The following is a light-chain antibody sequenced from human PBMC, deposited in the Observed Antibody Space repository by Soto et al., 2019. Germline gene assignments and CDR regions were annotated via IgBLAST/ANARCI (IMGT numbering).Light chain of an antibody. J-gene: IGLJ2*01. V-gene: IGLV2-14*01. CDR1: SSDVGDYPY. Sequence: QSALTQPASVSGSPGQSITISCTGTSSDVGDYPYVSWYQQHPGKAPKLIISEVTYRPSGISNRFSGSKSGNTASLTTSGLQAEDEADYYCSSYSTRSTLEVFGGGTKVTVL. CDR3: SSYSTRSTLEV. CDR2: EVT.